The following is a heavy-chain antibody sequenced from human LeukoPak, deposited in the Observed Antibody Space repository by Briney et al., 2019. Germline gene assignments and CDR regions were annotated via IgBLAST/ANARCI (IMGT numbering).Heavy chain of an antibody. J-gene: IGHJ4*02. CDR2: IYGNDDK. V-gene: IGHV2-5*01. CDR1: GFSLSTSGVG. Sequence: SGPTLVKPTPTLTLTCTFSGFSLSTSGVGVAWIRQPPGEALEWLALIYGNDDKRYSPSLKTRLAISKDTSKNQVVLAMTNVDPVDPATYFCAHDSPGNYGFDFWGQGTLVTVSS. D-gene: IGHD3-9*01. CDR3: AHDSPGNYGFDF.